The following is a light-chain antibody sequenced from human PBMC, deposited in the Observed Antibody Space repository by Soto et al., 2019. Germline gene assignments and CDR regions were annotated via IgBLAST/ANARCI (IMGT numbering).Light chain of an antibody. J-gene: IGKJ1*01. CDR2: DAS. Sequence: EIVMTQSPATLSVSPGERATLSCRASHSVVSYLAWYQQKPGQAPRLLIHDASTRATGNPARFSGSGSGTEFTLTISGLQSEDFAVYYCQQYNNWPQTFGQGTKVEIK. V-gene: IGKV3-15*01. CDR1: HSVVSY. CDR3: QQYNNWPQT.